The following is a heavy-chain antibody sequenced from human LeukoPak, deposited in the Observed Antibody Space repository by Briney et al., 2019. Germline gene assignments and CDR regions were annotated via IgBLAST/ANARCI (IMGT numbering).Heavy chain of an antibody. CDR2: ISSSSSTI. CDR3: ARDSGGGDCYRDDYGKCG. D-gene: IGHD2-21*02. CDR1: GFTFSSYS. J-gene: IGHJ6*02. V-gene: IGHV3-48*02. Sequence: PGGSLRLSCAASGFTFSSYSMNWVRQAPGKGLEWVSYISSSSSTIYYADSVKGRFTISRDNAKNSLYLQMNSLRDEDTAVYYCARDSGGGDCYRDDYGKCGWGQGTTVS.